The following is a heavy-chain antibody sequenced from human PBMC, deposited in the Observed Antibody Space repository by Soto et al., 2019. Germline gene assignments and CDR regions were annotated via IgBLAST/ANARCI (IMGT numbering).Heavy chain of an antibody. J-gene: IGHJ5*02. CDR1: GYTFTSYD. Sequence: GASVKVSCKASGYTFTSYDINWVRQATGQGLGWMGWMNPNSGNTGYAQKFQGRVTMTRNTSISTAYMELSSLRSEDTAVYYCARGVPSQLLAENWFDPWGQGTLVTVSS. CDR3: ARGVPSQLLAENWFDP. V-gene: IGHV1-8*01. CDR2: MNPNSGNT. D-gene: IGHD2-2*01.